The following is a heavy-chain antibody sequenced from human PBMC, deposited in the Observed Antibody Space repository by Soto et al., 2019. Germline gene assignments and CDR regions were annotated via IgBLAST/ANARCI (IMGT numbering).Heavy chain of an antibody. CDR1: AFTFSSYA. CDR3: AKDQDYDFWSGYYSDY. D-gene: IGHD3-3*01. CDR2: ISGSGGST. Sequence: EVQLLESGGGLVQPGGSLRLSCAVSAFTFSSYAVSWVRQAPGKGLEWVSAISGSGGSTYYADSVKGRFTISRDNSKNTLYLQMNSLRAEDTAVYYCAKDQDYDFWSGYYSDYWGQGTLVTVSS. V-gene: IGHV3-23*01. J-gene: IGHJ4*02.